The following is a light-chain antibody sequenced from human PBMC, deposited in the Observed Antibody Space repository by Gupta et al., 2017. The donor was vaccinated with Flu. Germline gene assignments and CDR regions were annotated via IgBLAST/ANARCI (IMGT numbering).Light chain of an antibody. J-gene: IGLJ3*02. CDR3: YSTDTSGNHRV. CDR1: ALPKKY. Sequence: GQTARITCSGDALPKKYAYWYQQKSGQAPVLIIYEDRKRPSGIPERFSGSSSGTMATLTISGAQVEDEADDYCYSTDTSGNHRVFGGGTNLTVL. V-gene: IGLV3-10*01. CDR2: EDR.